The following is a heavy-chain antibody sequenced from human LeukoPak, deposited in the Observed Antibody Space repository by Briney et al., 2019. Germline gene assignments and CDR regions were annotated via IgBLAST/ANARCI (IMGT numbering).Heavy chain of an antibody. CDR1: GFTFSSYS. CDR3: AKDQERITMIVGGSYYYGMDV. Sequence: PGGSLRLSCAASGFTFSSYSMNWVRQAPGKGLEWVAVISYDGSNKYYADSVKGRFTISRDNSKNTLYLQMNSLRAEDTAVYYCAKDQERITMIVGGSYYYGMDVWGQGTTVTVSS. J-gene: IGHJ6*02. D-gene: IGHD3-22*01. CDR2: ISYDGSNK. V-gene: IGHV3-30*18.